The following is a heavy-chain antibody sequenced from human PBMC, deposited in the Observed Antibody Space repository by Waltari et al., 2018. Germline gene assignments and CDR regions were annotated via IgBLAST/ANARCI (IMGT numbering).Heavy chain of an antibody. CDR1: GSTFTNYY. Sequence: QVQLVQSGAEVKKPGASVKISCQAAGSTFTNYYMHWVRQAPGQGLEWMGRVDPSGGTTIYAQQFQGRATMTRDTSTSTVYMELSSLRSEDSAVYYCAISSPLTGTVGLDHWGQGSLVTVSS. CDR2: VDPSGGTT. D-gene: IGHD1-7*01. J-gene: IGHJ4*02. CDR3: AISSPLTGTVGLDH. V-gene: IGHV1-46*01.